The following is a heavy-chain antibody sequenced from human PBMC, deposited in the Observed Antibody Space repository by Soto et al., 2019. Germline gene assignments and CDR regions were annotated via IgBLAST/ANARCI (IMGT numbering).Heavy chain of an antibody. CDR2: VRSMGYGGTT. D-gene: IGHD3-16*01. V-gene: IGHV3-49*03. J-gene: IGHJ3*02. Sequence: PGGSLRLSCTASGFTFVDYAMSWFLQAQGKGLEWVGFVRSMGYGGTTEYAASVKGRFTISRDDSKTIAYLQMNSLNTEDTAVYYCSRSRGGSTRGDAFDIWGQGTMVTVSS. CDR3: SRSRGGSTRGDAFDI. CDR1: GFTFVDYA.